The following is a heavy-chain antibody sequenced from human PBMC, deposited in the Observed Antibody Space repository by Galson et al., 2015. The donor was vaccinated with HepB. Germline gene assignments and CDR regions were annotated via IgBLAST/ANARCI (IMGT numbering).Heavy chain of an antibody. J-gene: IGHJ3*02. CDR1: GYTFTSYY. Sequence: SVKVSCKASGYTFTSYYMHWVRQAPGQGLEWMGWISAYNGNTNYAQKLQGRVTMTTDTSTSTAYMELRSLRSDDTAVYYCARSSGGDYVLSAFDIWGQGTMVTVSS. CDR2: ISAYNGNT. CDR3: ARSSGGDYVLSAFDI. V-gene: IGHV1-18*04. D-gene: IGHD4-17*01.